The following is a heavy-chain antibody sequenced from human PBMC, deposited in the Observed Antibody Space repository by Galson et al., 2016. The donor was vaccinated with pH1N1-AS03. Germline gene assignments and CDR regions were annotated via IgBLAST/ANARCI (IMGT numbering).Heavy chain of an antibody. J-gene: IGHJ4*02. CDR3: AREGVVVAATGLPFFDY. V-gene: IGHV3-30-3*01. CDR1: GFTFSSYG. D-gene: IGHD2-15*01. Sequence: SLRLSCAASGFTFSSYGMHWVRQAPGKGLEWVAVISYDGSNKYYADSVKGRFTISRDNSKNTLYLQMNSLRAEDTAVYYCAREGVVVAATGLPFFDYWGQGTLVTVSS. CDR2: ISYDGSNK.